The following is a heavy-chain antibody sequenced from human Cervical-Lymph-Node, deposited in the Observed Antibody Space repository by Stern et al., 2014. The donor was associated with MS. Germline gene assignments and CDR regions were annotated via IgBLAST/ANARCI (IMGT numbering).Heavy chain of an antibody. CDR2: ISYDGRNK. Sequence: QVQLMQSGGGVVQPGKSLSLSCAASGFTFSSSALHWVRQAPGTGLEWVALISYDGRNKYYADSVKGRFTISRDNSNNTLYLQMDNLRAEDTAVYYCARDRGITSYFYFYGVDVWGQGTTVTVSS. CDR3: ARDRGITSYFYFYGVDV. CDR1: GFTFSSSA. J-gene: IGHJ6*02. D-gene: IGHD3-16*01. V-gene: IGHV3-30*04.